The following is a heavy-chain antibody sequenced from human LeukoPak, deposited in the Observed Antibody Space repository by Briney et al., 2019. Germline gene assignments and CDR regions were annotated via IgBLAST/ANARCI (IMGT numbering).Heavy chain of an antibody. D-gene: IGHD3-3*01. CDR2: ISNSGSTI. CDR1: GFIFSDYY. Sequence: GGSLRLSCAASGFIFSDYYINWIRQAPGKGLEWVSYISNSGSTIYFADSVKGRFTISRDNAKNSLYLQMNSLRAEDTAVYYCARDKLYDFWSGYSYYYYGMDVWGQGTTVTVSS. CDR3: ARDKLYDFWSGYSYYYYGMDV. V-gene: IGHV3-11*01. J-gene: IGHJ6*02.